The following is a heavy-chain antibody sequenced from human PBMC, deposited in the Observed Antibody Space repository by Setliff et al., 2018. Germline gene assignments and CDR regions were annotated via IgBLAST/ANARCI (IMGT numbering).Heavy chain of an antibody. J-gene: IGHJ6*03. CDR2: VNPSGGKT. V-gene: IGHV1-46*01. D-gene: IGHD3-3*01. CDR3: ARVTGFSYMDV. Sequence: GASVKVSCKTSGYGFTSHYFHWLRQAPGQGLEWMGIVNPSGGKTTLSQKFQGRVSMTADASTATVYMELHSLTSEDTAVYFCARVTGFSYMDVWGKGTTVTASS. CDR1: GYGFTSHY.